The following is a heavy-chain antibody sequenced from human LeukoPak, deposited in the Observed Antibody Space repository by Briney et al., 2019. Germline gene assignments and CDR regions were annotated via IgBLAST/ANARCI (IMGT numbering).Heavy chain of an antibody. J-gene: IGHJ4*02. CDR2: ISSAGTIM. V-gene: IGHV3-30-3*01. CDR3: AKDHRWLVDY. D-gene: IGHD6-19*01. Sequence: GRSLRLSCAASGFTFGTYSMHWVRQAPGKGLEWVAIISSAGTIMNYADSVRGRFSISRDNSRNTLYLQMDSLRTEDTAVYYCAKDHRWLVDYWGQGTLVTVSS. CDR1: GFTFGTYS.